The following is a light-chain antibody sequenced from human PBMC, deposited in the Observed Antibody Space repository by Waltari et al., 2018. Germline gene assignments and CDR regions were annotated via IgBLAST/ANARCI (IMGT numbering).Light chain of an antibody. Sequence: SYELTQPPSVSVSPGQTARIPCSGDALPQQYAFWYQRKAGQAPGQVMSKDSEGPSGIPGRFAGSTSGTTVTLIISGVQAEDEADYYCQSTDINGLYVVFGAGTKLTVL. CDR2: KDS. J-gene: IGLJ2*01. V-gene: IGLV3-25*03. CDR3: QSTDINGLYVV. CDR1: ALPQQY.